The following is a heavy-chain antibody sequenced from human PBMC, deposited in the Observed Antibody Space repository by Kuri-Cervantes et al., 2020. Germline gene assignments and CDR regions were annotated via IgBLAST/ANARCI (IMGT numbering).Heavy chain of an antibody. J-gene: IGHJ4*02. V-gene: IGHV3-21*01. D-gene: IGHD6-25*01. Sequence: LSLTCAASGFTFSSYWMNWVRQAPGKGLEWVSSISSTSTYIFYAESVKGRFTISRDNARNSLYLQMNSLRAEDTAVYYCARDLAYGGYITLNDYWGQGTLVTVSS. CDR2: ISSTSTYI. CDR3: ARDLAYGGYITLNDY. CDR1: GFTFSSYW.